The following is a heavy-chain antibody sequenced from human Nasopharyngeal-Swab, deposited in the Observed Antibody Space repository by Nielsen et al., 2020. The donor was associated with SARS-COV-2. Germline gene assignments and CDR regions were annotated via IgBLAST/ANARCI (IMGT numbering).Heavy chain of an antibody. D-gene: IGHD2-21*02. Sequence: GESLKISCAASGFTFSSYAMSWVRQAPGKGLEWVSAISGSGGSTYYADSVKGRFTISRDNSKNTLYLQMNSLRAEDTAVYHCAKDLAYCGGDCYSGFDYWGQGTLVTVSS. CDR3: AKDLAYCGGDCYSGFDY. CDR2: ISGSGGST. V-gene: IGHV3-23*01. CDR1: GFTFSSYA. J-gene: IGHJ4*02.